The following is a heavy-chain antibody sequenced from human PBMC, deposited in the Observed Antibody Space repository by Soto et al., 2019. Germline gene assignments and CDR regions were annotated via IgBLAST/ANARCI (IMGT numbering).Heavy chain of an antibody. Sequence: QVQLVESGGVLVKPGGSLRLSCAASGYTFSDYYMSWIRQAPGKGLEWISYIDTSGTKIYYADSVKGRFTITRDNAKNSLYLEMNILRDEDTAVYYCASHYDMWSGYLSPVDYWDQGTLVTVSS. CDR3: ASHYDMWSGYLSPVDY. J-gene: IGHJ4*02. CDR2: IDTSGTKI. V-gene: IGHV3-11*01. D-gene: IGHD3-3*01. CDR1: GYTFSDYY.